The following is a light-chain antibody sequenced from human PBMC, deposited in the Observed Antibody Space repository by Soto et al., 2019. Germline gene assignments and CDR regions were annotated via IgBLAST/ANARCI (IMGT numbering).Light chain of an antibody. CDR1: QSVSSSY. V-gene: IGKV3-20*01. CDR2: GAS. CDR3: QLKT. J-gene: IGKJ1*01. Sequence: EIVLTQSPGTLSLSPGERATLSCRASQSVSSSYLAWYQQKPGQAPRLLIYGASSRATGIPDRFSGSGSGTDFTLTISRLEPEDFAVYYCQLKTFGQGTNVEIK.